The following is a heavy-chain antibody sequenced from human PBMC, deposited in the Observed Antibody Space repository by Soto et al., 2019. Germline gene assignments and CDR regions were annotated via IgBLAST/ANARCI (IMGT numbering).Heavy chain of an antibody. CDR2: INHSGST. CDR1: GGSFSGYY. D-gene: IGHD4-17*01. Sequence: SETLSLTCAVYGGSFSGYYWSWIRQPPGKGLEWIGEINHSGSTNYNPSLKSRVTISVDTSKNQFSLKLSSVTAADTAVYYCARALVYGDYGSYYYMDVWGQGSTVTVSS. CDR3: ARALVYGDYGSYYYMDV. J-gene: IGHJ6*03. V-gene: IGHV4-34*01.